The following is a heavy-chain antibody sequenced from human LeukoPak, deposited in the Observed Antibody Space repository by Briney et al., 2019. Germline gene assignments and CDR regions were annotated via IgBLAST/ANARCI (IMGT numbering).Heavy chain of an antibody. CDR3: ARADDYVWGSFSA. V-gene: IGHV4-30-4*01. CDR2: IYYSGST. CDR1: GGSISSGHYY. J-gene: IGHJ5*02. D-gene: IGHD3-16*01. Sequence: NPSQTLSLTCTVSGGSISSGHYYWRWIRQPPGKGLEWIVYIYYSGSTYYNPSLKSRVTISLDTSKNQFSLKLSSVTAADTAVYYCARADDYVWGSFSAWGQGTLVTVSS.